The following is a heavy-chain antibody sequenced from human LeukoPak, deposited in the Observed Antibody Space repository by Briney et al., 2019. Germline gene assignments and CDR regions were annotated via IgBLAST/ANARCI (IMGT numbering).Heavy chain of an antibody. CDR2: IYYSGST. V-gene: IGHV4-59*01. CDR1: GGSISSYY. CDR3: ARGAAGRRPYYYYGMDV. J-gene: IGHJ6*02. Sequence: SETLSLTCTVSGGSISSYYWSWIRQPPGKGLEWIGYIYYSGSTNYNPSLKSRVTISVDTSKNQFSLKLSSVTAADTAVYYCARGAAGRRPYYYYGMDVWGQGTTVTVSS. D-gene: IGHD6-19*01.